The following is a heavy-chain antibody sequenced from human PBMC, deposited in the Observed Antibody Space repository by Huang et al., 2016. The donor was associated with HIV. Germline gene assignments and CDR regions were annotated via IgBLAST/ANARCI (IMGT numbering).Heavy chain of an antibody. CDR1: GGTFTTYT. Sequence: QVQLVQSGAEVKKPGSSVKVPCKASGGTFTTYTITWVRQAPGQGLEWMGGIIPIFGTPNYAQKFQGRVTITADESTSTAYMELSSLRSEDTAVYYCAREYYYDNSGYYFDYWGQGTLVTVSS. V-gene: IGHV1-69*13. D-gene: IGHD3-22*01. CDR3: AREYYYDNSGYYFDY. J-gene: IGHJ4*02. CDR2: IIPIFGTP.